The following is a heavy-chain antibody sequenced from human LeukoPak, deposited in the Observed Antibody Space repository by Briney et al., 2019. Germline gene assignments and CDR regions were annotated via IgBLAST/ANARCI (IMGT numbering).Heavy chain of an antibody. Sequence: SETLSLTCAVSGGSFSGYYWSWIRQPPGKGLEWIGEINHSGSTNYNPSLKSRVTISVDTSKNQFSLKLSSVTAADTAVYYCARSRFDWLLSWGDYCGMDVLGQGTTVTVSS. CDR3: ARSRFDWLLSWGDYCGMDV. V-gene: IGHV4-34*01. CDR2: INHSGST. J-gene: IGHJ6*02. D-gene: IGHD3-9*01. CDR1: GGSFSGYY.